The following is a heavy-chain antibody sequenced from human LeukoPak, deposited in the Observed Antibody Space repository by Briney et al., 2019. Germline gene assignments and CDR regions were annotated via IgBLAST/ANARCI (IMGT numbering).Heavy chain of an antibody. CDR3: ALLRFFDWSLDY. CDR1: GFSFSTGEMC. D-gene: IGHD3-9*01. Sequence: SGPALVKPTQTLTLTCTFSGFSFSTGEMCVSWIRQPPGKALEWLARIDWNEDKYYSTSLKTRLTISKGTSKDQVVLTMTNMDPVDTATYYCALLRFFDWSLDYWGQGTLVTVSS. CDR2: IDWNEDK. V-gene: IGHV2-70*11. J-gene: IGHJ4*02.